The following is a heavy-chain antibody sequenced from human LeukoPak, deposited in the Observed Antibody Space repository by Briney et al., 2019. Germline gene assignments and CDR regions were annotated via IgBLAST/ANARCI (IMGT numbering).Heavy chain of an antibody. CDR2: INPNSGGT. D-gene: IGHD5-12*01. J-gene: IGHJ4*02. CDR3: ARWRYSGYDFGY. Sequence: GASVKVSCKASGCTFTGYYMHWVRQAPGQGLEWMGRINPNSGGTNYAQKFQGRVTMTRDTSISTAYMELSRLRSDDTAVYYCARWRYSGYDFGYWGQGTLVTVSS. CDR1: GCTFTGYY. V-gene: IGHV1-2*06.